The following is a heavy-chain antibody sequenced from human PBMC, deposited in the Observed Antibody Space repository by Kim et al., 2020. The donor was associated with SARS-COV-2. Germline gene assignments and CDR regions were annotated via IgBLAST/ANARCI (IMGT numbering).Heavy chain of an antibody. V-gene: IGHV1-2*02. J-gene: IGHJ4*02. D-gene: IGHD1-7*01. CDR3: ASPTGTTAPFDY. Sequence: YAQTFQGRVTMTRDTSISTAYMELSRLRSDDTAVYYCASPTGTTAPFDYWGQGTLVTVSS.